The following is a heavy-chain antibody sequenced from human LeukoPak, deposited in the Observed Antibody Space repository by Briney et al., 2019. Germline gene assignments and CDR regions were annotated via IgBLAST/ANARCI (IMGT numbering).Heavy chain of an antibody. CDR2: IIPIFGTA. V-gene: IGHV1-69*06. D-gene: IGHD1-26*01. J-gene: IGHJ4*02. CDR3: ARGYSGSPDY. Sequence: ASVKVSCKASGGTFSSYAISWVRQAPGQGLEWMGGIIPIFGTANYAQKFQGRVTITADTSTSTAYMELRSLRSDDTAVYYCARGYSGSPDYWGQGTLVTVSS. CDR1: GGTFSSYA.